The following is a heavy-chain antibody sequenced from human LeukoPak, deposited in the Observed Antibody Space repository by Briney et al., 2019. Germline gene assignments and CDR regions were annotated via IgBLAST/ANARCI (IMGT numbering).Heavy chain of an antibody. CDR2: ISYDGSNK. CDR3: ARDGHYGSGSYYNLHYYYYYMGV. Sequence: PGGSLRLSCAASGFTFSSYAMHWVRQAPGKGLEWVAVISYDGSNKYYADSVKGRFTISRDNSKNTLYMQMNSLRPEDTAVYYCARDGHYGSGSYYNLHYYYYYMGVWGKGTTVTVSS. CDR1: GFTFSSYA. D-gene: IGHD3-10*01. V-gene: IGHV3-30*04. J-gene: IGHJ6*03.